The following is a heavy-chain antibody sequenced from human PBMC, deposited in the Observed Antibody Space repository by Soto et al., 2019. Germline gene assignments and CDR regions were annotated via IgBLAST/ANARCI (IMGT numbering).Heavy chain of an antibody. CDR3: ARHVFLLLEGYNWFDP. CDR2: IYYSGST. J-gene: IGHJ5*02. Sequence: SETLSLTCTVSGGSISSHYWSWIRQPPGKGLEWIGYIYYSGSTNYNPSLKSRVTISVDTSKNQFSLKLSSVTAADTAVYYCARHVFLLLEGYNWFDPWGQGTLVTVSS. CDR1: GGSISSHY. D-gene: IGHD2-15*01. V-gene: IGHV4-59*08.